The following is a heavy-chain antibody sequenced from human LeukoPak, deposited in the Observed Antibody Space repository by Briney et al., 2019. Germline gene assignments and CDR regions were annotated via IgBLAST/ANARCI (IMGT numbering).Heavy chain of an antibody. Sequence: SATLSPTWTVSGGSISSGSDYLGWIRQPAGKGLEWVRRIYTSGSTNYNPFPKSRVTISVDTYKNQFSVKESSVTAADRAVYYCASRYNSLFDYWGQGTLVTVSS. CDR2: IYTSGST. CDR1: GGSISSGSDY. J-gene: IGHJ4*02. V-gene: IGHV4-61*02. CDR3: ASRYNSLFDY. D-gene: IGHD1-20*01.